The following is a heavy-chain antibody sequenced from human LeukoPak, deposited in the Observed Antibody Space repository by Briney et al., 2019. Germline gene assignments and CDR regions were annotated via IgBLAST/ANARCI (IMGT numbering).Heavy chain of an antibody. J-gene: IGHJ4*02. CDR3: ARGRGYCSSTRCYLDC. CDR1: GYTFTSYD. CDR2: MNPNSGNT. D-gene: IGHD2-2*01. V-gene: IGHV1-8*03. Sequence: GASVKVACKASGYTFTSYDINWVRQATGQGLEWMGWMNPNSGNTGYAQKFQGRVTITRNTSISTAYMELSSLRSEDTPVYYCARGRGYCSSTRCYLDCLGQGTLVTVSP.